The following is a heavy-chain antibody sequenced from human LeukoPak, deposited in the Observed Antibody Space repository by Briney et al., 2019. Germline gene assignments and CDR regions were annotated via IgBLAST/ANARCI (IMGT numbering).Heavy chain of an antibody. J-gene: IGHJ6*02. CDR3: MMSLTAHYYYGMDV. D-gene: IGHD2-21*02. Sequence: PGGSLRLSCAASRFTLSSYWMSWVRQAPGKGLEWVANIKQDGSEKYYVDSVKGRFTISRDNTKNSLYLQMNSLRAEDTAVYHCMMSLTAHYYYGMDVWGQGTTVTVSS. CDR2: IKQDGSEK. V-gene: IGHV3-7*02. CDR1: RFTLSSYW.